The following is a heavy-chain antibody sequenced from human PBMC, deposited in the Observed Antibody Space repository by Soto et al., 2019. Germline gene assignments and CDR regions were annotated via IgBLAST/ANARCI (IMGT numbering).Heavy chain of an antibody. CDR2: VTPFKSDT. CDR3: ARSPFAGSDAFDI. Sequence: ASVKVSCKASGYTFTFRYLHWVRQAPGQALEWMGWVTPFKSDTNYAQKFQDRVTITRDRSVSTAYMELSNLRSDDTAMYYCARSPFAGSDAFDIWGQGTMVTVSS. D-gene: IGHD1-1*01. J-gene: IGHJ3*02. V-gene: IGHV1-45*02. CDR1: GYTFTFRY.